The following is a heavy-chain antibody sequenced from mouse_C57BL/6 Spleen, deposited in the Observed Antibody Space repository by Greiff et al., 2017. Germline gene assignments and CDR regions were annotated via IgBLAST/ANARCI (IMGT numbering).Heavy chain of an antibody. CDR1: GYTFTSYG. CDR3: ATPDGYDGYFDV. CDR2: IYPRSGNT. J-gene: IGHJ1*03. V-gene: IGHV1-81*01. Sequence: QVQLQQSGAELARPGASVTLSCKASGYTFTSYGISWVKQRTGQGLEWIGEIYPRSGNTYYNEKFKGKATLTADKSSSTAYMELRSLTSEDSAVYFCATPDGYDGYFDVWGTGTTVTVSS. D-gene: IGHD2-2*01.